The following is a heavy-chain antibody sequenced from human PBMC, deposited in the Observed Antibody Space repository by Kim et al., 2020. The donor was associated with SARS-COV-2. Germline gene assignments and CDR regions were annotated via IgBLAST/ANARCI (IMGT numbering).Heavy chain of an antibody. CDR1: GFTFSNAW. CDR3: TTCSAAGTDDAFDI. D-gene: IGHD6-13*01. V-gene: IGHV3-15*01. CDR2: IKSKTDGGTT. J-gene: IGHJ3*02. Sequence: GGSLRLSCAASGFTFSNAWMSWVRQAPGKGLEWVGRIKSKTDGGTTDYAAPVKGRFTISRDDSKNTLYLQMNSLKTEDTAVYYCTTCSAAGTDDAFDIWGQGTMVTVSS.